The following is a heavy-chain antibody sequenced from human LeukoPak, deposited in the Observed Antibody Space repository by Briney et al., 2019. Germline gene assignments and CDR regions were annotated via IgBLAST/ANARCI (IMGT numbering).Heavy chain of an antibody. CDR3: ARLGATTRNYCSSTTCSIDY. Sequence: GESLKISCKGSGYSFTSYWIGWVRQMPGKGLEWMGIIYPVDSDTRYSPSFQGQVTISADKSISTAYLQWSSLKASDTAMYYCARLGATTRNYCSSTTCSIDYWGQGTLVTVSS. J-gene: IGHJ4*02. CDR2: IYPVDSDT. V-gene: IGHV5-51*03. CDR1: GYSFTSYW. D-gene: IGHD2-2*01.